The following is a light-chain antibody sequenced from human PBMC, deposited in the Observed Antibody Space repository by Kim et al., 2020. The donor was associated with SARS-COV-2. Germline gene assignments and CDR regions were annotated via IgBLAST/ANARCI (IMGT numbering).Light chain of an antibody. J-gene: IGKJ1*01. CDR2: GAS. V-gene: IGKV3-20*01. Sequence: IVLTQSPGTLSLSPGERATLSCRASQSVSSSSLAWYQQRPVQSPRLLIYGASNRATGIPDRFSGSGSGTDFTLTISRLEPEDFAVYYCQQYGSSSWTFGQGTKVDIK. CDR3: QQYGSSSWT. CDR1: QSVSSSS.